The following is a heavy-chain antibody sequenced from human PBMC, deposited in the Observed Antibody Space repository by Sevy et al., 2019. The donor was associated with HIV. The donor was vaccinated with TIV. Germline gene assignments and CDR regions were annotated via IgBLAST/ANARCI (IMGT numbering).Heavy chain of an antibody. CDR1: GFTFSSYS. V-gene: IGHV3-21*01. Sequence: GGSLRLSCAASGFTFSSYSMNWDRQAPGKGLEWVSSISSSSSYIYYADSVKGRFTISRDNAKNSLYLQMNSLRAEDTAVYYCASFKGTVTGFDYWGQGTLVTVSS. J-gene: IGHJ4*02. D-gene: IGHD4-17*01. CDR2: ISSSSSYI. CDR3: ASFKGTVTGFDY.